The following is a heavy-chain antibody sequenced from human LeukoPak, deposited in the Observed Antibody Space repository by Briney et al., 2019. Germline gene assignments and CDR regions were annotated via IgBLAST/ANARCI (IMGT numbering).Heavy chain of an antibody. V-gene: IGHV3-9*01. CDR2: ISWNSGSI. CDR3: AKGLGYSYGESFDP. CDR1: GFTFDDYA. Sequence: GGSLRLSCAASGFTFDDYAVHWVRQAPGKGLEWVSGISWNSGSIGYADSVKGRFTISRDNAKNSLYLQMNSLRAEDTALYYCAKGLGYSYGESFDPWGQGTLVTVSS. D-gene: IGHD5-18*01. J-gene: IGHJ5*02.